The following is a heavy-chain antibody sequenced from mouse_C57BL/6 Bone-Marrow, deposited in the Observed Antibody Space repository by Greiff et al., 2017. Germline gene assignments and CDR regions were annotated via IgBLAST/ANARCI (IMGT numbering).Heavy chain of an antibody. J-gene: IGHJ1*03. D-gene: IGHD1-1*01. CDR1: GYTFTSYW. V-gene: IGHV1-55*01. CDR3: ARLPSYGSSYGYFDV. Sequence: VQLQQSGAELVKPGASVKMSCKASGYTFTSYWITWVKQRPGQGLEWIGDIHPGSGSTNYNEKFKSKTTLTVDTSSSTAYMQLSSLTSEDSAVYYCARLPSYGSSYGYFDVWGTGTTVTVSS. CDR2: IHPGSGST.